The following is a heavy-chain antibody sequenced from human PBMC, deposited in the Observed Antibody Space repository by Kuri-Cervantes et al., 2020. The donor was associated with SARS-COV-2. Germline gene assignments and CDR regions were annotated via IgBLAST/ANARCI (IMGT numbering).Heavy chain of an antibody. J-gene: IGHJ6*03. D-gene: IGHD1-20*01. CDR1: GFAFSSYG. CDR3: ARVTGSLWGDYYYMDV. CDR2: IYSGGST. Sequence: GESLKIFCAASGFAFSSYGMHWVRQAPGKGLELVSVIYSGGSTYYADSVKGRFTISRHNSKNTLYLQMNSLRAEETAVYYCARVTGSLWGDYYYMDVWGKAITTVSS. V-gene: IGHV3-53*04.